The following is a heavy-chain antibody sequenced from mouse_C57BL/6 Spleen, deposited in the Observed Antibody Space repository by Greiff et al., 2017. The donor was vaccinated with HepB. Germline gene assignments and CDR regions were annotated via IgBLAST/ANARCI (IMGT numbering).Heavy chain of an antibody. CDR1: GYAFSSSW. D-gene: IGHD1-1*01. Sequence: QVQLKESGPELVKPGASVKISCKASGYAFSSSWMNWVKQRPGKGLEWIGRIYPGDGDTNYNGKFKGKATLTADKSSSTAYMQLSSLTSEDSAVYFCARGTYGSSAMDYWGQGSSVTVSS. CDR2: IYPGDGDT. J-gene: IGHJ4*01. CDR3: ARGTYGSSAMDY. V-gene: IGHV1-82*01.